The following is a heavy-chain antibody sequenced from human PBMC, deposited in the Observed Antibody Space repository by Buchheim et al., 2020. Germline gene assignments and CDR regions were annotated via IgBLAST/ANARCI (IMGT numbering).Heavy chain of an antibody. J-gene: IGHJ5*02. D-gene: IGHD6-19*01. CDR2: IYYSGST. Sequence: QVQLQESGPGLVKPSETLSLTCTVSGGSISSYYWSWIRQPPGKGLEWIGYIYYSGSTNYNPSLESRVTISVDTSKNQSPLNLSSVTAADTAVYYCARLIAVAGTGWFDPWGQGTL. V-gene: IGHV4-59*01. CDR1: GGSISSYY. CDR3: ARLIAVAGTGWFDP.